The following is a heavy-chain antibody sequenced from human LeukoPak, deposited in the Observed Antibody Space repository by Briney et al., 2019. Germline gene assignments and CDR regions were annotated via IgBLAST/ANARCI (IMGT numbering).Heavy chain of an antibody. CDR3: AKDRLRLGELSLPNYYFDY. Sequence: GGSLRLSCAASGFTFSNYGMHWVRQAPGKGLEWVAFIRSDGINKYHADSVKGRFTISRDNSKNTLYLQMNSLRAEDTAVYYCAKDRLRLGELSLPNYYFDYWGQGTLVTVSS. J-gene: IGHJ4*02. D-gene: IGHD3-16*02. CDR2: IRSDGINK. CDR1: GFTFSNYG. V-gene: IGHV3-30*02.